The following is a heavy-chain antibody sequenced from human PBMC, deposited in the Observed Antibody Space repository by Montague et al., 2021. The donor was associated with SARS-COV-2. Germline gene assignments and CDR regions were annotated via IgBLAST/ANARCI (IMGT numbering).Heavy chain of an antibody. V-gene: IGHV4-39*01. D-gene: IGHD3-10*01. Sequence: SETLSLTCSVSGGSISSSSYFWGWIRQPPGKGLEWIGSIYYSGGTYSNSSLKSRVTISVDTSKNQFSLNLSSVTAADTAVYYCARHGPNDYYHSRYFDLWGRGTLVTVSS. CDR3: ARHGPNDYYHSRYFDL. CDR2: IYYSGGT. J-gene: IGHJ2*01. CDR1: GGSISSSSYF.